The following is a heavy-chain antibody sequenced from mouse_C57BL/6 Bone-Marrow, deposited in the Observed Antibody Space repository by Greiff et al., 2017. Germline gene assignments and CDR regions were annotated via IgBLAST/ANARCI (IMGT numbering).Heavy chain of an antibody. CDR3: ARDGDYYGSSYVYYAMDY. Sequence: EVQLVESEGGLVQPGSSMKLSCTASGFTFSDYYMAWVRQVPEKGLEWVANINYDGSSTYYLDSLKSRFIISRDNAKNILYLQMSSLKSEDTATYYCARDGDYYGSSYVYYAMDYWGQGTSVTVSS. V-gene: IGHV5-16*01. CDR2: INYDGSST. CDR1: GFTFSDYY. D-gene: IGHD1-1*01. J-gene: IGHJ4*01.